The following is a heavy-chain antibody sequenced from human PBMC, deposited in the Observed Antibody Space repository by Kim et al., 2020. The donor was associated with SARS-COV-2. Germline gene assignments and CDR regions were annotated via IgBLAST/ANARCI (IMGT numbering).Heavy chain of an antibody. CDR1: GGSFSGYY. J-gene: IGHJ6*03. CDR3: ARRNSNYGFYYYYMDV. D-gene: IGHD4-4*01. Sequence: SETLSLTCAVYGGSFSGYYWSWIRQPPGKGLEWIGEINHSGSTNYNPSLKSRVTISVDTSKNQFSLKLSSVTAADTAVYYCARRNSNYGFYYYYMDVWGKGTTVTVSS. V-gene: IGHV4-34*01. CDR2: INHSGST.